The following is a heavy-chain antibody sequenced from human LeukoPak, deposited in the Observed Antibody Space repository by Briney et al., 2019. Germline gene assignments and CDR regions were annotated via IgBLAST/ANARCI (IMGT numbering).Heavy chain of an antibody. CDR1: GGSVSSGNYY. Sequence: SETLSLTCTVSGGSVSSGNYYWSWIRQPPGKGLEWIGYIYYSGSTNYNPSLKSRVTISVDTSKNQFSLKLSSVTAADTAVYYCARFVAVTEALDYWGQGTLVTVSS. CDR2: IYYSGST. J-gene: IGHJ4*02. CDR3: ARFVAVTEALDY. D-gene: IGHD2-21*02. V-gene: IGHV4-61*01.